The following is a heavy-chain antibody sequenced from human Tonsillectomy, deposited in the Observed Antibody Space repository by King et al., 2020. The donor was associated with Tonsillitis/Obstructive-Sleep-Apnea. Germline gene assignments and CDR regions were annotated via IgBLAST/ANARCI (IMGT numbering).Heavy chain of an antibody. Sequence: VQLVQSGAEVKKPGESLKISCKVSGYSFTTYWIGWVRQMPGKGLEWMGIIYPGDSDTRYSPSFQGQVTISADKSISTAYLQWSSLKASDTAMYYCARQVVGSCTSASCPWGFDPWGQGTLVTVSS. V-gene: IGHV5-51*01. CDR2: IYPGDSDT. D-gene: IGHD2-2*01. CDR3: ARQVVGSCTSASCPWGFDP. CDR1: GYSFTTYW. J-gene: IGHJ5*02.